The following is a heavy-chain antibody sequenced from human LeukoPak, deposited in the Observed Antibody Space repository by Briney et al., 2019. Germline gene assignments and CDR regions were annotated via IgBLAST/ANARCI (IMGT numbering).Heavy chain of an antibody. CDR2: IKEDGTET. Sequence: GGSLRLSCAGSGFTFSSYGIHWVRLAPGKGLEWVANIKEDGTETYYVDSVKGRFTISRDNAKNSLYLQMNSLRVEDTAVYYCAKEGRSLQTYWGQGTLVTVSS. V-gene: IGHV3-7*03. J-gene: IGHJ4*02. CDR1: GFTFSSYG. D-gene: IGHD5-24*01. CDR3: AKEGRSLQTY.